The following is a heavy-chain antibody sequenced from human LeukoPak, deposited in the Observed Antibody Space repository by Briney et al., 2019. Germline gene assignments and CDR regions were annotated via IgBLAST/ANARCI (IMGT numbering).Heavy chain of an antibody. Sequence: PSETLSLNCTVSGGSISSGGYYWSWIRQHSGKGLEWIGYIFYTGSTSYNPSLKSRTSISIDTSENQFSLKLTSVTAADTAMYYCARDSRGPGTAAMFYYWGQGTLVIVSS. J-gene: IGHJ4*02. V-gene: IGHV4-31*03. CDR1: GGSISSGGYY. CDR2: IFYTGST. D-gene: IGHD2-2*01. CDR3: ARDSRGPGTAAMFYY.